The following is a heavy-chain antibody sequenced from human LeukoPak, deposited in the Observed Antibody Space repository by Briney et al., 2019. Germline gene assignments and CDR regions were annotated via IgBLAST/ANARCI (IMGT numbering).Heavy chain of an antibody. J-gene: IGHJ6*03. CDR1: GFTFSSYS. D-gene: IGHD3/OR15-3a*01. Sequence: PGGSLRLSCAASGFTFSSYSMNWVRQAPGKGLEWVSSISSSSSYIYYADSVKGRFTISRDNAKNSLYLQMNSLRAEDTAVYYCARSVWTSRYYYYYMDVWGKGTTVTVSS. CDR3: ARSVWTSRYYYYYMDV. V-gene: IGHV3-21*01. CDR2: ISSSSSYI.